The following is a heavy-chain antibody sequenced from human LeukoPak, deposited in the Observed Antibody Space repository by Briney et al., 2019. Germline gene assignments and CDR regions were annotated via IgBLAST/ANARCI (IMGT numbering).Heavy chain of an antibody. CDR3: ARDGEYYDSRGSYFDS. Sequence: ASVQVSCKASGYTFTSHSIHWVRQATGEGLEWMGIINPITGSTNYAQKFQGRVTMTRDTSTSTVYMELSSLRSEDTAVSYCARDGEYYDSRGSYFDSWGQGTLVTVSS. CDR2: INPITGST. CDR1: GYTFTSHS. D-gene: IGHD3-22*01. V-gene: IGHV1-46*01. J-gene: IGHJ4*02.